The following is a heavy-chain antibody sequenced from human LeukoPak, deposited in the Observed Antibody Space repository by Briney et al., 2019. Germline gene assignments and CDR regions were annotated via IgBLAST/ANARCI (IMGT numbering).Heavy chain of an antibody. Sequence: SETLSLTCTVSGGSIRNYYWSWLRQPPGKGLEWIGYIYYSGSTNYNPSLKSRVTISVDTSKNQFSLKLSSVTAADTAVYYCARVYYSSSYDYWYFDLWGRGTLVTVSS. J-gene: IGHJ2*01. CDR2: IYYSGST. V-gene: IGHV4-59*01. CDR1: GGSIRNYY. D-gene: IGHD6-13*01. CDR3: ARVYYSSSYDYWYFDL.